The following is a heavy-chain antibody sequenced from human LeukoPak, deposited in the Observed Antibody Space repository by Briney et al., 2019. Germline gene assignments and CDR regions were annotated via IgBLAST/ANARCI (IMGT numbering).Heavy chain of an antibody. CDR3: ARDGSGGRGSYYADY. Sequence: GGSLRLSCEASGFTFSSYSMNWVRQAPGKGLEWVSSISSSSSYIYYADSVKGRFTISRDNAKNSLYLQMNSLRAEDTAVYYCARDGSGGRGSYYADYWGQETLVTVSS. V-gene: IGHV3-21*01. J-gene: IGHJ4*02. CDR1: GFTFSSYS. D-gene: IGHD1-26*01. CDR2: ISSSSSYI.